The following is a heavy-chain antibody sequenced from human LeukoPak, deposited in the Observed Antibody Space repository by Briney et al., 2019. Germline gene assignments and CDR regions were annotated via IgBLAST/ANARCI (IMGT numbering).Heavy chain of an antibody. D-gene: IGHD3-22*01. CDR3: ARNDKADY. Sequence: PGGSLRLSCAASGFTFSGSAIHWVRQASGKGLEWVGRIRSIANNYATAYAASVKGRFTISRDDSKNTAYLQMNSLKIEDTAVYYCARNDKADYWSQGTLVTVSS. J-gene: IGHJ4*02. CDR1: GFTFSGSA. CDR2: IRSIANNYAT. V-gene: IGHV3-73*01.